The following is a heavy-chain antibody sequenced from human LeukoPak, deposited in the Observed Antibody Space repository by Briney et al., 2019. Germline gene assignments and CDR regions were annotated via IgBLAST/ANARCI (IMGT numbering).Heavy chain of an antibody. Sequence: SETLSLTCAVYGGSFSGYYWSWIRQPPGKGLEWIGEINHSGSTNYNPSLKSRVTMSVDTSKNQFSLKLSSVTAADTAVYYCAREVNKQWLVLDYFDYWGQGTLVTVSS. D-gene: IGHD6-19*01. V-gene: IGHV4-34*01. CDR1: GGSFSGYY. CDR3: AREVNKQWLVLDYFDY. CDR2: INHSGST. J-gene: IGHJ4*02.